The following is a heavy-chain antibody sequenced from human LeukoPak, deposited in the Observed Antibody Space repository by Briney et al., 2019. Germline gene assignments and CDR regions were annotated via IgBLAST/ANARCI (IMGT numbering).Heavy chain of an antibody. V-gene: IGHV5-51*01. J-gene: IGHJ4*02. CDR2: IYPGDSDT. CDR3: ASTPRYSRSYGSSFDY. CDR1: GYSTNTYW. D-gene: IGHD1-26*01. Sequence: GESLKISCKGSGYSTNTYWIGWVRQMPGKGLEWMGIIYPGDSDTRYSPSFQGQVTISADKSISTAYLQWSSLKASDTAMYYCASTPRYSRSYGSSFDYWGQGTLVTVSS.